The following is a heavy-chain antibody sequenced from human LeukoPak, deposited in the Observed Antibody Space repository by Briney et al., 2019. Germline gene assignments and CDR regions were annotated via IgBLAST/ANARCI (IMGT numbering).Heavy chain of an antibody. CDR1: GDSISSYY. CDR2: IYYIGRT. CDR3: ARDYAFDI. V-gene: IGHV4-59*01. Sequence: KPSETLSLTCTVSGDSISSYYWSWIRQPPGKGLEWIGYIYYIGRTNYNPSLKSRVTISVDTAKNQFSLKLSSVTAADTAVNYCARDYAFDIWGQGTMVTVSS. J-gene: IGHJ3*02.